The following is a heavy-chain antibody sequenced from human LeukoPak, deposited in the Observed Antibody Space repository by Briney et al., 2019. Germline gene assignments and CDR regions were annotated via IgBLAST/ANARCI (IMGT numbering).Heavy chain of an antibody. J-gene: IGHJ4*02. CDR3: AKDLVRGVYYFDY. CDR2: INTNGSPT. CDR1: GFTFSSYW. V-gene: IGHV3-74*01. Sequence: PGGSLRLSCAASGFTFSSYWMHWVRQAPGKGLVWVSRINTNGSPTQYADSVKGRFTISRDNSKNTLYLQMNSLRAEDTAVYYCAKDLVRGVYYFDYWGQGTLVTVSS. D-gene: IGHD3-10*01.